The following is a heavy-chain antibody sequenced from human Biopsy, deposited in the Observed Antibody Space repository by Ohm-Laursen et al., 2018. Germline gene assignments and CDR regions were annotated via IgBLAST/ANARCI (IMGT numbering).Heavy chain of an antibody. V-gene: IGHV1-69*04. CDR3: AADADGYYTEFDY. Sequence: SVKVSCKVSGGPSSNYAFSWVRQAPGQGLEWVGRIVPILGHLNYAQRFQGRVSIIADKSTTYVYMELSRLTSGDTAVYYCAADADGYYTEFDYWGPGTLVTVSS. CDR2: IVPILGHL. CDR1: GGPSSNYA. J-gene: IGHJ4*02. D-gene: IGHD3-3*01.